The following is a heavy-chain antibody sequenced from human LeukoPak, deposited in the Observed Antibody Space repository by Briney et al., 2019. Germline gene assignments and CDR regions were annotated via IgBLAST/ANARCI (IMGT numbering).Heavy chain of an antibody. Sequence: PSETLCLTCTVSGVSISSSDSYWVWIRQPPGKGLEWIGSMYYSGSTYYNPSLKSRVTISVDTSKNQFSLKLNSVTAADTAVYYCARHPPRDCSSSSCYKRWFDPWGQGTLVTVSS. CDR2: MYYSGST. V-gene: IGHV4-39*01. CDR1: GVSISSSDSY. J-gene: IGHJ5*02. D-gene: IGHD2-2*02. CDR3: ARHPPRDCSSSSCYKRWFDP.